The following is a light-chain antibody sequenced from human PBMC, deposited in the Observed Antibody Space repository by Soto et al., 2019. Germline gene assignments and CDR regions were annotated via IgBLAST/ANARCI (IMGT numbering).Light chain of an antibody. CDR1: QSVSSH. J-gene: IGKJ4*01. CDR3: QQYGNSPPLT. V-gene: IGKV3-20*01. CDR2: GAS. Sequence: EIVLTQSPGTLSLSPGERATLSCRASQSVSSHLAWYQQRPGQAPRLLIYGASSRATGIPDRFSGSGSGTDFTLTISRLEPXXXXLYYCQQYGNSPPLTFGGGTKVEIK.